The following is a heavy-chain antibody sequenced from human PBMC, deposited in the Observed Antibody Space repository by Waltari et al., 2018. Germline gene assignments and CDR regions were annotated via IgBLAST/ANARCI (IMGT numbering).Heavy chain of an antibody. CDR2: ISGSGGST. CDR3: AKSGYDFWSGYYYYYYMDV. CDR1: GFTFSSYA. J-gene: IGHJ6*03. Sequence: EVQLLESGGGLVQPGGSLRLSCAASGFTFSSYAMSWVRQAPGKGLEWVSAISGSGGSTYYADSVKGRFTISRDNAKNTLYLQMNSLRAEDTAVYYCAKSGYDFWSGYYYYYYMDVWGKGTTVTISS. V-gene: IGHV3-23*01. D-gene: IGHD3-3*01.